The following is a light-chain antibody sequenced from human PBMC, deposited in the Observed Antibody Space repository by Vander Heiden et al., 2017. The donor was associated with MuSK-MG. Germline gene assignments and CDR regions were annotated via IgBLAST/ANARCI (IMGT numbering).Light chain of an antibody. V-gene: IGKV3-15*01. J-gene: IGKJ1*01. CDR1: QSVSSN. Sequence: EIVMTQSPATLSVSPGERATLSCRASQSVSSNLAWYQQKPGQAPRLLIYGASTRATGIPARFSGSASGTAFTLTISILHSQDFTVSYCQEDNNWPRTFGPGTKVXIK. CDR3: QEDNNWPRT. CDR2: GAS.